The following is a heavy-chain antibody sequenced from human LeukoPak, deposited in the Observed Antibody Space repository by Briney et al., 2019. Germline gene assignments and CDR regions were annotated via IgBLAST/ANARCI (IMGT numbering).Heavy chain of an antibody. Sequence: PSETPSLTRTVSGGSLSTYYWTWIRETPDKGLQFIGSFYHTGSTHYNPSLESAVTISEDTSKNQISLELRSVTAADTAVYYCATSSDWSNVFDHWGQGILVTVSS. CDR3: ATSSDWSNVFDH. CDR1: GGSLSTYY. V-gene: IGHV4-59*01. J-gene: IGHJ4*02. CDR2: FYHTGST. D-gene: IGHD6-25*01.